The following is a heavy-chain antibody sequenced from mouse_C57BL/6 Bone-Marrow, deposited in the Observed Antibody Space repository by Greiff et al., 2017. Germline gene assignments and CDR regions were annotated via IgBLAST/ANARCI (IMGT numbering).Heavy chain of an antibody. V-gene: IGHV1-18*01. CDR1: GYTFTDYN. J-gene: IGHJ1*03. D-gene: IGHD2-1*01. CDR3: ARRGNWYWYFDV. Sequence: EVQGVESGPELVKPGASVKIPCKASGYTFTDYNMDWVKQSHGKSLEWIGDINPNNGGTIYNQKFKGKATLTVDKSSSTAYMELRSLTSEDTAVYYCARRGNWYWYFDVWGTGTTVTVSS. CDR2: INPNNGGT.